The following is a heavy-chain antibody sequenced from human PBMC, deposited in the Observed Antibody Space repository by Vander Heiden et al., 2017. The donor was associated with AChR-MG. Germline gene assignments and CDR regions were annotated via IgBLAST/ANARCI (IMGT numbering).Heavy chain of an antibody. D-gene: IGHD4-17*01. V-gene: IGHV5-10-1*03. Sequence: EVQLVQSGAEVKKPGESLRISCKGSGITFSNSWISWVRQMPGKGLEWMGRTDPSDSSSHYSPPFQGHVTMSTDKSTSTAYLEWSSLRASDTAVDDCTTFRGPYGDTDSWCQGTLGKVSS. CDR2: TDPSDSSS. CDR3: TTFRGPYGDTDS. J-gene: IGHJ5*02. CDR1: GITFSNSW.